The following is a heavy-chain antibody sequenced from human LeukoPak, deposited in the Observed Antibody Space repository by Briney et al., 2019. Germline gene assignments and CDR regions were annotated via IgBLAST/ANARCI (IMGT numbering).Heavy chain of an antibody. CDR1: GGSISSYY. J-gene: IGHJ4*02. CDR3: ARGSMVNYFDSSGYYNY. V-gene: IGHV4-59*01. D-gene: IGHD3-22*01. CDR2: IYYSGST. Sequence: SETLSLTCTVSGGSISSYYWSWIRQPPGKGLEWIGYIYYSGSTNYNPSLRSRVTISVDTSKNQFSLKLSSVTAADTAVYYCARGSMVNYFDSSGYYNYWGQGALVTVSS.